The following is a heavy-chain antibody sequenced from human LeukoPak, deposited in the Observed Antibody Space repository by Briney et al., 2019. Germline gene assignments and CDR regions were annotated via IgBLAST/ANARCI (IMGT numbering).Heavy chain of an antibody. CDR2: IYPGDSDT. CDR3: ARLDYDSGGHARWFDP. D-gene: IGHD3-22*01. CDR1: GYSFTNYW. V-gene: IGHV5-51*01. Sequence: GESLKISCKGSGYSFTNYWIGWVRQMPGKGLEWMGSIYPGDSDTRYSPSFQGQVTISADKSISTAYLQWSSLKASDTAMYYCARLDYDSGGHARWFDPWGQGTLVTVSS. J-gene: IGHJ5*02.